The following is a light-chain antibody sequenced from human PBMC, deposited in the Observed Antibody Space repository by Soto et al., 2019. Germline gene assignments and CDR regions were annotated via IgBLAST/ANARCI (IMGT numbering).Light chain of an antibody. CDR3: QKYNSAPWT. CDR1: QGIGTY. V-gene: IGKV1-27*01. Sequence: DIQMTQSPSSLSASVGDRVTITCRASQGIGTYLAWYQQKPGKVPKLLIYAASTSQSGVPSRFSGSGSGTDFTLTISSLQPEDVATYYCQKYNSAPWTFGQGTKVEIK. CDR2: AAS. J-gene: IGKJ1*01.